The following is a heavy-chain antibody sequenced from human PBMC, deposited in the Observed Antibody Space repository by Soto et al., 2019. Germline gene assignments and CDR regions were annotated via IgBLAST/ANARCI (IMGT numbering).Heavy chain of an antibody. J-gene: IGHJ3*02. CDR1: GFTFSSYG. V-gene: IGHV3-33*01. D-gene: IGHD3-22*01. CDR3: ARPSTATGVVIPTI. Sequence: QVQLVESGGGVVQPGRSLRLSCAASGFTFSSYGMHWVRQAPGKGLEWVAVIWYDGSNKYYADSVKGRFTISRDNSKNTLYLQMNSLRAEDTAVYYCARPSTATGVVIPTIWGQGTMVTVSS. CDR2: IWYDGSNK.